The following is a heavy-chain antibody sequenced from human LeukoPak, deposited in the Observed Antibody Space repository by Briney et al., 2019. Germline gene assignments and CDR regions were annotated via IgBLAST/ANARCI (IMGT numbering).Heavy chain of an antibody. CDR3: ARQKCTSASCLTKNAFDI. CDR1: VSISGYY. V-gene: IGHV4-4*09. Sequence: SETLSLTCTVSVSISGYYWSWIRQPPGKGLEWIGYIYTCGSTYYNPSLASRVTRSVDTSKNQFTLDLSSVTAAETAVYYCARQKCTSASCLTKNAFDIGGQGTMVTVSS. J-gene: IGHJ3*02. CDR2: IYTCGST. D-gene: IGHD2-2*01.